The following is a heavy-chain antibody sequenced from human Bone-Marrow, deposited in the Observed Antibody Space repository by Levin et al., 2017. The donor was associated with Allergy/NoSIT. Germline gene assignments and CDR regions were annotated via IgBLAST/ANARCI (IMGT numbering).Heavy chain of an antibody. CDR1: GGSINNYF. J-gene: IGHJ4*02. CDR2: IYYSGTT. CDR3: ARGGGYSYGMFDS. D-gene: IGHD5-18*01. Sequence: SCTVSGGSINNYFWSWIRQPPGKGLEWIAYIYYSGTTNYNPSLKSRVTISVDTSKNHFSLKLASETAADTAIYYCARGGGYSYGMFDSWGQGTLVTVSS. V-gene: IGHV4-59*01.